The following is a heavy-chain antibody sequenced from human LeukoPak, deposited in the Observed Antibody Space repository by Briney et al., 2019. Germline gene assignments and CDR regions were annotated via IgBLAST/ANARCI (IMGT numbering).Heavy chain of an antibody. Sequence: ASVKVSCKATVSACFSCSMHYYRRAPGQGLEWMGWINPNNGGTKYAQSFQGRVTMTRDTSITTAYMELSRLRFDDTAVYYCATVPPYEEGAFDIWGQGTMVSVSS. J-gene: IGHJ3*02. CDR1: VSACFSCS. D-gene: IGHD3-16*01. CDR3: ATVPPYEEGAFDI. V-gene: IGHV1-2*02. CDR2: INPNNGGT.